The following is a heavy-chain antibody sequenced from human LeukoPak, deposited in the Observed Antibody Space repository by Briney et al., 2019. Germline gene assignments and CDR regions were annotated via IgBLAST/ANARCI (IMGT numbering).Heavy chain of an antibody. CDR3: VRDQFYAFDV. CDR1: GFTLSSYW. V-gene: IGHV3-48*02. J-gene: IGHJ3*01. CDR2: IRTSGGVV. Sequence: GGSLRLSWAASGFTLSSYWMNGVGQAPGKGREWISYIRTSGGVVSYTDSVRGRFTISTDSAKNSLYLQMNSLRDDDTAVYYCVRDQFYAFDVWGQGTMVTVSS.